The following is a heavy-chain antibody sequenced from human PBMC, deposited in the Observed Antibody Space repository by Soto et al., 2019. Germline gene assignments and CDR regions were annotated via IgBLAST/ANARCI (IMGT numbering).Heavy chain of an antibody. CDR1: GSISSSNW. J-gene: IGHJ4*02. D-gene: IGHD3-10*01. V-gene: IGHV4-4*02. CDR3: ASTGFGDTDDY. CDR2: IYHSGST. Sequence: GSISSSNWWSWVRQPPGKGLEWIGEIYHSGSTNYNPSLKSRVTISVDKSKNQFSLKLSSVTAADTAVYYCASTGFGDTDDYWGQGTLVTVS.